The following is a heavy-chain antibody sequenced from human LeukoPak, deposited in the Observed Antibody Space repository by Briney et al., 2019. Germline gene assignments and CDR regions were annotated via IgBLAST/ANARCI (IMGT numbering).Heavy chain of an antibody. D-gene: IGHD3/OR15-3a*01. CDR1: GFTFDDYA. Sequence: GGSLRLSCADSGFTFDDYAMHWVRQVPGKGLEWVSGISWNSGSTGYAGSVKGRFTMSRDNTKNSLYLQMNSLTPDDTALYYCVRGNFGPAQWFDPWGQGTLVTVSS. CDR2: ISWNSGST. J-gene: IGHJ5*02. V-gene: IGHV3-9*01. CDR3: VRGNFGPAQWFDP.